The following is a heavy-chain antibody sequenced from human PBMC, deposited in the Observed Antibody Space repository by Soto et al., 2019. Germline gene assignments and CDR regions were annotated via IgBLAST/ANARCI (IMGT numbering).Heavy chain of an antibody. CDR1: GFTFSSYG. V-gene: IGHV3-30*18. CDR3: AKDGVVVVTAIGEYFQH. Sequence: QVQLVESGGGVVQPGRSVRLSCAASGFTFSSYGMHWVRQAPGKGLEWVAVISYDGSNKYYADSVKGRFTISRDNSKNTLYLQMNSLRAEDTPVYYCAKDGVVVVTAIGEYFQHWGQGTLVTVSS. J-gene: IGHJ1*01. D-gene: IGHD2-21*02. CDR2: ISYDGSNK.